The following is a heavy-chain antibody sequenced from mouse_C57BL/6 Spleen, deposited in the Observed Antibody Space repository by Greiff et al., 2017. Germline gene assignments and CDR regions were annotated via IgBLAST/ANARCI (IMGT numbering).Heavy chain of an antibody. Sequence: QVTLKESGPGILQPSQTLSLTCSFSGFSLSTFGMGVGWIRQPSGKGLEWLAHIWWDDDKYYNPALKRRLTISKDTSKNQLFLNIANVDTADTATYYCARIKATRASYLYFDVWGTGTTVTVSS. CDR1: GFSLSTFGMG. CDR2: IWWDDDK. J-gene: IGHJ1*03. V-gene: IGHV8-8*01. CDR3: ARIKATRASYLYFDV. D-gene: IGHD1-1*01.